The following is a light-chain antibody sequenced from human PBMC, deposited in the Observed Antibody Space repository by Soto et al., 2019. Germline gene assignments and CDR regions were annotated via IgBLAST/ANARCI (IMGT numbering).Light chain of an antibody. CDR3: QLYDSSPVT. V-gene: IGKV3-20*01. J-gene: IGKJ1*01. Sequence: EIVLTQSPGTLSLSPGERATLSCLASQSVSSSYLAWYQQKPGQAPRLLIYGASSRATGIPDRFSGSGSGTDFTLTISRLEPEDFAGYYCQLYDSSPVTFGQGSKVEIK. CDR2: GAS. CDR1: QSVSSSY.